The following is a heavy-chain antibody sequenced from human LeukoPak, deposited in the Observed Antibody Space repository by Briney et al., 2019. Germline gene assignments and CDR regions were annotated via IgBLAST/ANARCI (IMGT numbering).Heavy chain of an antibody. CDR3: AKPTSMARVYYYSDMDV. Sequence: HPGGSLRLSCAASGFTFSTYAMSWVRQAPGKGLEWVSGISGSGGSTYYADSVKGRFTISRDNSKNTLYLQMDSLRAEDTAVYYCAKPTSMARVYYYSDMDVWGQGTTVTVSS. D-gene: IGHD3-10*01. V-gene: IGHV3-23*01. J-gene: IGHJ6*02. CDR1: GFTFSTYA. CDR2: ISGSGGST.